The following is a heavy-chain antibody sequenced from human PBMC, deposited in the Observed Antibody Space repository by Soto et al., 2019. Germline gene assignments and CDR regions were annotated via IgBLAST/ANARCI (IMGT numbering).Heavy chain of an antibody. Sequence: SETLSLTCTVSGGSISSGGYYWSWIRQHPGKGLEWIGYIYYSGSTYYNPSLKSRVTISVDTSKNQFSLKLSSVTAADTAVYYCARVNYDILTGYPHFDYWGQETLVTVSS. D-gene: IGHD3-9*01. CDR1: GGSISSGGYY. CDR2: IYYSGST. CDR3: ARVNYDILTGYPHFDY. J-gene: IGHJ4*02. V-gene: IGHV4-31*03.